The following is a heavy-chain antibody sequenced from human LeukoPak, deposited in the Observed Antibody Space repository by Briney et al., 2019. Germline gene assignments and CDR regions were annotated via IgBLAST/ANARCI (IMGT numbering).Heavy chain of an antibody. J-gene: IGHJ4*02. D-gene: IGHD4-11*01. CDR3: ARARDYHFDY. CDR2: IYSGGNT. V-gene: IGHV3-53*01. CDR1: GFTFSSYA. Sequence: GGSLRLSCAASGFTFSSYAMSWVRQAPGKGLEWVSYIYSGGNTFYTDSVKGRFTISRDNSRNTLYLQMNSLRAEDTAVYYCARARDYHFDYWGQGTLVTVSS.